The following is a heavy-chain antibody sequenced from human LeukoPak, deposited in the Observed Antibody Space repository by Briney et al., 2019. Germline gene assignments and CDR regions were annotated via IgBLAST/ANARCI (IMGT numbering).Heavy chain of an antibody. V-gene: IGHV4-38-2*02. D-gene: IGHD4-23*01. CDR1: GYSLSSGYY. CDR3: ARGNYGGNSPDY. CDR2: IYHSGST. Sequence: SETLSLTCTVSGYSLSSGYYWGWIRQPPGKGLAWIGSIYHSGSTYYNPSLKSRVTISVDTSKNQFSLKLSSVTAADTAVYYCARGNYGGNSPDYWGQGTLVTVSS. J-gene: IGHJ4*02.